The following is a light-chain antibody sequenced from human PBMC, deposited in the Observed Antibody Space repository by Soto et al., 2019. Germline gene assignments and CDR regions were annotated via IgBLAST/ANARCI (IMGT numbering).Light chain of an antibody. CDR1: QSVSRSY. CDR2: GAS. Sequence: EIVLTQSPGTLSLSPGERATLSCRASQSVSRSYFAWYQQKPGQAPRLLIYGASSRATGIPDRFSGSGSGTDFTLTISRLEPEDFAVYYCQQYGSTPTFGQGTKVEIK. V-gene: IGKV3-20*01. CDR3: QQYGSTPT. J-gene: IGKJ1*01.